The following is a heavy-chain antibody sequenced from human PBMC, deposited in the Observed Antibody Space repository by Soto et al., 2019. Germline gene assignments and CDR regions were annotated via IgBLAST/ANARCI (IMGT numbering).Heavy chain of an antibody. Sequence: EVQLLESGGDLVQPGGSLRLSCAASGFSLSNYAMTWVRQAPGKGLEWVSGITGSADKTYYADSVKGRFIXSRDNSKXXXXXXXXXXXXXXTALYYCARDCSSSSCSVWHYWGQGTLVTVSS. J-gene: IGHJ4*02. CDR1: GFSLSNYA. CDR3: ARDCSSSSCSVWHY. D-gene: IGHD2-2*01. CDR2: ITGSADKT. V-gene: IGHV3-23*01.